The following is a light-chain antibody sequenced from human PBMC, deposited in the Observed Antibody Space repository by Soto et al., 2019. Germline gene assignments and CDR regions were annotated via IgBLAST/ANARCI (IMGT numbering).Light chain of an antibody. CDR2: GTS. Sequence: EIVLTQSPGTLSLSPGERATLSCRASQSVTGTSLAWYQQIPGRAPRLLIYGTSIRATGIPDRVSGSGSGTDFTLTISRLEPEDFAVYYCQQYGSSPLTFGGGTKIEIK. J-gene: IGKJ4*01. CDR1: QSVTGTS. V-gene: IGKV3-20*01. CDR3: QQYGSSPLT.